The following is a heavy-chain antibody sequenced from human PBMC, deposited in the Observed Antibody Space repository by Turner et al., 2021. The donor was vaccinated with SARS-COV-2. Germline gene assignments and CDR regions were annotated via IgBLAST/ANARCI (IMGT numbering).Heavy chain of an antibody. D-gene: IGHD3-9*01. Sequence: QVQLQESGPGLVQPSQTLSLTCTVSGGSISIGAYYWSWIRQHPGKGLEWIGYIYYSGSTYSNPSLKMRVTISVDTSKNQFSLKLSAVTAADTAVYYCARAGTDWLQYYYFDYWGQGTLVTVSS. V-gene: IGHV4-31*03. CDR3: ARAGTDWLQYYYFDY. J-gene: IGHJ4*02. CDR2: IYYSGST. CDR1: GGSISIGAYY.